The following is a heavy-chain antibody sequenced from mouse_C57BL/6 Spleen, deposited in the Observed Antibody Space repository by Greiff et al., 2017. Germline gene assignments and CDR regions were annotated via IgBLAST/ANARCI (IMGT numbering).Heavy chain of an antibody. V-gene: IGHV1-82*01. Sequence: VQVVESGPELVKPGASVKISCKASGYAFSSSWMNWVKQRPGKGLEWIGRIYPGDGDTNYNGKFKGKATLTADKSSSTAYMQLSSLTSEDSAVYFCARLNSFDYWGQGTTLTVSS. CDR3: ARLNSFDY. CDR1: GYAFSSSW. J-gene: IGHJ2*01. CDR2: IYPGDGDT.